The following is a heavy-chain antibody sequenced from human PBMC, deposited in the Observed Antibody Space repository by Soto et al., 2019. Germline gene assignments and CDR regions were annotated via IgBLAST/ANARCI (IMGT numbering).Heavy chain of an antibody. J-gene: IGHJ3*02. CDR1: GGSVNSGNYY. D-gene: IGHD1-1*01. Sequence: QVQLQQWGAGLLKPSETLSLTCAVYGGSVNSGNYYWSWIRQPPGKGLEWIGEMSHSGGTHFNPSLKIRVTISVDTSKHQFSLKMSSVTAADTALYYCARVERGTATTVVDAFDIWGPGTLVTVSS. V-gene: IGHV4-34*01. CDR3: ARVERGTATTVVDAFDI. CDR2: MSHSGGT.